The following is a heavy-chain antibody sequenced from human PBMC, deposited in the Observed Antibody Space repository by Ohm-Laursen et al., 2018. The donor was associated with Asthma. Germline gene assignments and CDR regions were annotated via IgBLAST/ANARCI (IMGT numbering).Heavy chain of an antibody. J-gene: IGHJ4*02. Sequence: GTLSLTCTVSGGSISSSSYYWGWIRQPPGKGLEWIGSIYYSGSTNYNPSLQSRVTLSIDTSKNQVSLRLISVTAADTALYFCARLDWVQSMFDSWGQGNLVTVSS. CDR3: ARLDWVQSMFDS. V-gene: IGHV4-39*07. D-gene: IGHD3-9*01. CDR2: IYYSGST. CDR1: GGSISSSSYY.